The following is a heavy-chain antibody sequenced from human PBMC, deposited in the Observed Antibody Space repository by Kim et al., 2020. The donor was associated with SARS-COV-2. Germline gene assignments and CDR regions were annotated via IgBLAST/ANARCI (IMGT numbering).Heavy chain of an antibody. CDR3: ARLITMVRGGWLDP. CDR1: GFTFSISW. CDR2: IQQDGSEK. D-gene: IGHD3-10*01. J-gene: IGHJ5*02. V-gene: IGHV3-7*05. Sequence: GGSLRLSCAASGFTFSISWMSWVRQAPGKGLEWVANIQQDGSEKYYVDSVKGRFTISRDNAKISLYLQMNSLRVEDTAVYYCARLITMVRGGWLDPWGQGTLLTVSS.